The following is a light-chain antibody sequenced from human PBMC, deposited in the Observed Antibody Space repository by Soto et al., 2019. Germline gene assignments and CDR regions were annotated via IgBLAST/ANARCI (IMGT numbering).Light chain of an antibody. CDR1: SSNIGAGYD. CDR2: GNT. J-gene: IGLJ2*01. Sequence: QSVLTQPPSVSGAPGQRVTISCTGSSSNIGAGYDVHWYQQFPGTTPKFLIFGNTNRTSGVPDRFSASKSGTSASLDITGLQAEDEAEYFCQSYDSSLTVVFGGGTQLTVL. CDR3: QSYDSSLTVV. V-gene: IGLV1-40*01.